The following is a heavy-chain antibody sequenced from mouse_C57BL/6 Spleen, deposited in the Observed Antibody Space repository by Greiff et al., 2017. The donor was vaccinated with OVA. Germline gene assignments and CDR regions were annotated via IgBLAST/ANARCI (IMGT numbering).Heavy chain of an antibody. V-gene: IGHV1-39*01. CDR1: GYSFTDYN. D-gene: IGHD2-1*01. CDR2: INPNYGTT. Sequence: EVQLQQSGPELVKPGASVKISCKASGYSFTDYNMNWVKKSNGKSLEWIGVINPNYGTTSYNKKFKGKATLTVDQSSSTAYMQLNSLTSEESAVYYGASSTMVTPWFAYWGQGTLVTVSA. CDR3: ASSTMVTPWFAY. J-gene: IGHJ3*01.